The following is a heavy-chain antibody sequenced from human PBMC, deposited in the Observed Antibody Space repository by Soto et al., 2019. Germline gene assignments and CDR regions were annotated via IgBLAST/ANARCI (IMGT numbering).Heavy chain of an antibody. V-gene: IGHV3-7*01. J-gene: IGHJ5*02. CDR2: IKEDGSEI. D-gene: IGHD6-6*01. CDR1: GFTFSHSW. Sequence: GGSLRLSCAASGFTFSHSWMSWVRQAPGKGLEWVANIKEDGSEIHYVDSVRGRFTISRDNARNSVFLHLNSLRAEDTAVYYCARDNDGAQFASSYNDLWGQGTLVTVSS. CDR3: ARDNDGAQFASSYNDL.